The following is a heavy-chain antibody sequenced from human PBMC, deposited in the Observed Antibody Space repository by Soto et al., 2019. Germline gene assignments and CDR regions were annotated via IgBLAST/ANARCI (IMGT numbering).Heavy chain of an antibody. CDR1: GYSFTNYW. V-gene: IGHV5-10-1*01. CDR2: IDPSDSYS. J-gene: IGHJ6*02. CDR3: ASPSRRDGYNHYYYGMDV. Sequence: GESLKISCKGSGYSFTNYWITWVRQMPGKGLEWMGKIDPSDSYSNDSPSFQGHVTISADKSTSTAYLQGSSLKASDNDMYYCASPSRRDGYNHYYYGMDVWGQGTTVTGS. D-gene: IGHD5-12*01.